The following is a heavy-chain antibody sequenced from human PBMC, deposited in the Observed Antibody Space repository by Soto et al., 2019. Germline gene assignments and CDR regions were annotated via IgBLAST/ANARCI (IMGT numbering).Heavy chain of an antibody. CDR1: GFKFSDFY. V-gene: IGHV3-11*01. D-gene: IGHD3-3*01. Sequence: GGSLRLSCTASGFKFSDFYMSWIRQAPGKGLEWIAYISGSGGSTHHADSVQGRFAVSRDNAKNSLFLELKSLGAEDTAVYFCARDHPVTIFGVTTNGRFFYLWSQGSLVTVSS. CDR3: ARDHPVTIFGVTTNGRFFYL. J-gene: IGHJ5*02. CDR2: ISGSGGST.